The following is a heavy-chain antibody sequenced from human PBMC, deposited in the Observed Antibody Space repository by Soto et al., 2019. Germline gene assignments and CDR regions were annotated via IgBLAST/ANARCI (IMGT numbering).Heavy chain of an antibody. CDR1: GFTFSNAL. Sequence: PRGPLRLSCAASGFTFSNALMNWVRQAPGKGLEWVGRIKSKTDGGTTDYRAPVKGRLTISRDDTKNTPYLQMNSLKTEDTAVYYCTTEGRWLDAYFQHLGQGTLVTVSS. V-gene: IGHV3-15*07. J-gene: IGHJ1*01. CDR3: TTEGRWLDAYFQH. D-gene: IGHD3-10*01. CDR2: IKSKTDGGTT.